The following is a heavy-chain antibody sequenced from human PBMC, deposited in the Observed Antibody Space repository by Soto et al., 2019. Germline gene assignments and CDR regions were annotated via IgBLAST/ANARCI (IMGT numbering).Heavy chain of an antibody. D-gene: IGHD3-16*02. CDR2: ISGSGDRT. CDR3: AKASTYEYVWGSFRYYFDY. V-gene: IGHV3-23*01. J-gene: IGHJ4*02. Sequence: HPGGSLRLSCAASGFTFSTYAMSWVRQAPGKGLEWVSGISGSGDRTHYVDSVKGRFTISRDNSKNTLYLQMHSLRAEDTALYYCAKASTYEYVWGSFRYYFDYWGQGTLVTVSS. CDR1: GFTFSTYA.